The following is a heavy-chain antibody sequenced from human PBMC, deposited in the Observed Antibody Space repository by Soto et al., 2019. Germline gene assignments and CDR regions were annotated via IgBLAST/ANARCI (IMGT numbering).Heavy chain of an antibody. J-gene: IGHJ4*02. CDR2: INNSGGKI. CDR1: GFTFSSYA. V-gene: IGHV3-23*01. CDR3: AKPFPYCSGDSCYSPFDY. Sequence: GGSLRLSCAASGFTFSSYAMSWVRQAPGKGLEWVSVINNSGGKIYYADSVKGRFTISSDNSKNTLYLQMNSLRAEDTAVYYCAKPFPYCSGDSCYSPFDYWGQGTLVTVSS. D-gene: IGHD2-15*01.